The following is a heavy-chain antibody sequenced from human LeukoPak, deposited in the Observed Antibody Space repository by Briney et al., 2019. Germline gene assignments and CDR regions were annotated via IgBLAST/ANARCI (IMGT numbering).Heavy chain of an antibody. Sequence: ASVKVSCKASGYTFTGYYMHWVRQAPGQGLEWMGWINPNSGGTNYAQKFQGRVTMTRDTSISTAYMELSRLRSDDAAVYYCARLGMRGVIIARPLDSWGQGNLVTVSS. V-gene: IGHV1-2*02. CDR3: ARLGMRGVIIARPLDS. CDR1: GYTFTGYY. CDR2: INPNSGGT. D-gene: IGHD3-16*02. J-gene: IGHJ4*02.